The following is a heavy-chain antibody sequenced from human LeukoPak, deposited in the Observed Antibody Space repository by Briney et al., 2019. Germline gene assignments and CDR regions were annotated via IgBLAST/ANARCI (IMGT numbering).Heavy chain of an antibody. CDR1: GGSFSGYY. CDR3: ARMWLAFDY. V-gene: IGHV4-34*01. D-gene: IGHD6-19*01. Sequence: PSETLSLTCAVYGGSFSGYYWSWIRQPPGKGLEWIGEINHSGSTNYNPSLKSRVTISVDTSKNQFSLKLSSVTAADTAVYYCARMWLAFDYWGQGTLVTVSS. J-gene: IGHJ4*02. CDR2: INHSGST.